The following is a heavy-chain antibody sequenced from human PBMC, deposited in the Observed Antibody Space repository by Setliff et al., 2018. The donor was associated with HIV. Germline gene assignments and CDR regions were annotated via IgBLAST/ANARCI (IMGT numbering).Heavy chain of an antibody. CDR2: INQDGSAK. V-gene: IGHV3-7*01. CDR3: ATDRGFCTLDY. J-gene: IGHJ4*02. Sequence: ETLSLTCAVSSGSISSDNWWTWVRQAPGKGLEWVANINQDGSAKFYVDSVKGRFTISRDNARNSLYLQMNDLRAEDTAVYYCATDRGFCTLDYWGQGTLVTVSS. D-gene: IGHD2-8*01. CDR1: SGSISSDNW.